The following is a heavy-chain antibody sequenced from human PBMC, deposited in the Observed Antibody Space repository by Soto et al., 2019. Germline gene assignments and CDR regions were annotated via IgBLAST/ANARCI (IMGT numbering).Heavy chain of an antibody. V-gene: IGHV1-46*01. CDR2: INPSGGST. J-gene: IGHJ4*02. CDR1: GYTFTSYY. D-gene: IGHD2-21*02. CDR3: ARDDYCGGDCSKFNFDS. Sequence: GASVKVSCKASGYTFTSYYMHWVRQAPGQGLEWMGIINPSGGSTSYAQKFQGRVTMTRDTSTSTVYMELSSLRSEDTAVYYCARDDYCGGDCSKFNFDSWGQGTLVTVSS.